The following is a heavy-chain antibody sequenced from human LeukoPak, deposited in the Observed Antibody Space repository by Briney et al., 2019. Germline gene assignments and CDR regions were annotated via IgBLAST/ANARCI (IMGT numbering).Heavy chain of an antibody. CDR1: GYTFTGYF. D-gene: IGHD2-8*01. V-gene: IGHV1-2*02. J-gene: IGHJ4*02. CDR3: ARDLCTNGVCRGFDY. CDR2: INPNSGGT. Sequence: ASVKVSCKASGYTFTGYFIHRVRQAPGQGLEWMGWINPNSGGTNYAQKFQGRVTMTRDMSTSTVYMELSSLRSEDTAVYYCARDLCTNGVCRGFDYWGQGTLVTVSS.